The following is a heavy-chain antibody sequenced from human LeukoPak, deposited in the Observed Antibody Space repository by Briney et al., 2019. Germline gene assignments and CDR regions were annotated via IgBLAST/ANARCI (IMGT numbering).Heavy chain of an antibody. D-gene: IGHD3-16*02. CDR3: AKERASGSYPTYFFDC. J-gene: IGHJ4*02. Sequence: GGSLRLSCTTSGFIFSVYPMTWVRQAPGKGPEWVASINGSGTSTYYADSVQGRFSISRDNSKNTLYLQMNGLRAEDTAIYYCAKERASGSYPTYFFDCWGQGTLVTVSS. V-gene: IGHV3-23*01. CDR1: GFIFSVYP. CDR2: INGSGTST.